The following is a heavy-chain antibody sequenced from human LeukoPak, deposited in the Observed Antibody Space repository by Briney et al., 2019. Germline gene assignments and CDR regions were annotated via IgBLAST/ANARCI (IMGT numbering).Heavy chain of an antibody. CDR3: ARVGDIVVVPVGFDY. V-gene: IGHV1-18*04. D-gene: IGHD2-2*01. Sequence: GASVKVSCKASGYTFTAYYMHWLRQAPGQGLEWTGWINPNSGNTGYAQKLQGRVTMTTDTSTSTAYMELRSLRSDDTAVYYCARVGDIVVVPVGFDYWGQGTLVTVSS. CDR2: INPNSGNT. J-gene: IGHJ4*02. CDR1: GYTFTAYY.